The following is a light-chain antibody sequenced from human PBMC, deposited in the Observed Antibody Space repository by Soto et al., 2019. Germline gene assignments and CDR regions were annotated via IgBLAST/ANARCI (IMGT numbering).Light chain of an antibody. Sequence: AILSTHSPSSLSASTGDRVTITCRASQGISSYLAWYQQKPGKAPKLLIYAASTLQSGVPSRFSGRGSGKNFTLPISCLQSEDFTTYNSQQHYNYQWTCGQGTKVEIX. CDR2: AAS. CDR3: QQHYNYQWT. V-gene: IGKV1-8*01. J-gene: IGKJ1*01. CDR1: QGISSY.